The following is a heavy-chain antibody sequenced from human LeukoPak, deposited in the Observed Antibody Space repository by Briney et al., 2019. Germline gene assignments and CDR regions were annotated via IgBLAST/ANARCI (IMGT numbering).Heavy chain of an antibody. CDR1: GFTFSSYG. Sequence: PGRSLRLSCAASGFTFSSYGMHWVRRAPGKGLEWVAVIWYDGSNKYYADSVKGRFTISRDNSKNTLYLQMNSLRAEDTAVYYCARDRGATYYDFWSGYDYWGQGTLVTVSS. CDR2: IWYDGSNK. D-gene: IGHD3-3*01. V-gene: IGHV3-33*01. CDR3: ARDRGATYYDFWSGYDY. J-gene: IGHJ4*02.